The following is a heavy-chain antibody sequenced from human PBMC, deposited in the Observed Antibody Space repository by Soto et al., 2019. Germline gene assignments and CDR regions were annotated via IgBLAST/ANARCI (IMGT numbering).Heavy chain of an antibody. Sequence: EVQLVESGGGLVQPGGSLRLSCAASGFTFSAYEMNWVRQAPGKGLEWISYIRGGGSPIYYAESVKGRFTVSRDDAKKSLYLQMNSLGVEDTAIYYCATKMFGTTYFCNWGQGTLVAVSS. CDR3: ATKMFGTTYFCN. J-gene: IGHJ4*02. CDR2: IRGGGSPI. V-gene: IGHV3-48*03. CDR1: GFTFSAYE. D-gene: IGHD1-7*01.